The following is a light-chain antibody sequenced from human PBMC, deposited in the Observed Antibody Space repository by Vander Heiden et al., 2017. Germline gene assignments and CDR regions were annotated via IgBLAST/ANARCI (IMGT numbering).Light chain of an antibody. Sequence: DIQMTQSPSPLSASVGDRVTITCRASQSVDNYLNWYQQKPGKAPKLLIYAASSLQSGVPSRFSGSGSGTDFTLTINSLRPEDFATYYCQQSSTTPLTFGPGTKVDIK. V-gene: IGKV1-39*01. J-gene: IGKJ3*01. CDR3: QQSSTTPLT. CDR2: AAS. CDR1: QSVDNY.